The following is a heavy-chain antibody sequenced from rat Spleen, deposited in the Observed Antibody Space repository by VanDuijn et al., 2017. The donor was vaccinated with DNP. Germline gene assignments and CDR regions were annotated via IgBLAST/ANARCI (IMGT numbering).Heavy chain of an antibody. V-gene: IGHV5-31*01. J-gene: IGHJ3*01. CDR2: IPSSGDTT. CDR1: RFTFNNFW. Sequence: EVRLVESGGDLVQPGRSLKLSCIASRFTFNNFWMTWFRQVPRKGLEWVASIPSSGDTTYYPDSVKGRFTISRDIAKNTLYLQMNSLRSEDTATYYCAIYFYSGDNWFGYWGQGTLVTVSS. CDR3: AIYFYSGDNWFGY. D-gene: IGHD1-1*01.